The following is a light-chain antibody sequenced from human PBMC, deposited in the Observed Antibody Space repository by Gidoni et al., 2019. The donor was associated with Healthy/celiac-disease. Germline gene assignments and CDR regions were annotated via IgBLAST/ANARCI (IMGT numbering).Light chain of an antibody. J-gene: IGKJ1*01. Sequence: EIVMTQSPATLSVSPGERATLSCRASQSVSSNLAWYQQKPGQAPRLLIYGASTRATGIPARFSGSGSGTEFTLTISSLQSEDFAVYYCQQYNNWPPDPWTFXXXTKVEIK. CDR2: GAS. CDR1: QSVSSN. CDR3: QQYNNWPPDPWT. V-gene: IGKV3-15*01.